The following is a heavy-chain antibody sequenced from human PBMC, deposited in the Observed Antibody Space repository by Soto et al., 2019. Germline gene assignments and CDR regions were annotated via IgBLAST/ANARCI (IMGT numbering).Heavy chain of an antibody. Sequence: SETLSLTCAVYGGSFSGYYWSWIRQPPGGGLEWIGEINHSGSTNYNPSLKSRVTISVDTSKNQFSLKLSSVTAADTAVYYCARGGDYYDNTGFDYCGQRTLVTVSS. CDR1: GGSFSGYY. CDR3: ARGGDYYDNTGFDY. J-gene: IGHJ4*02. D-gene: IGHD3-22*01. CDR2: INHSGST. V-gene: IGHV4-34*01.